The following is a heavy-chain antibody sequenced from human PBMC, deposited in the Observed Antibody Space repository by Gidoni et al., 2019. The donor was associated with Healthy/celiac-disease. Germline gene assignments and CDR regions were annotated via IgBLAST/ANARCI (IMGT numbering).Heavy chain of an antibody. CDR2: ISYDGSNK. CDR3: ARDVLEWEPAAGGMDV. J-gene: IGHJ6*02. CDR1: GFSFCSYS. V-gene: IGHV3-30-3*01. D-gene: IGHD1-26*01. Sequence: QVQLVESGGCVVLPGRSLRLSCPASGFSFCSYSMHWVRQAPGKGLEGVAVISYDGSNKYNADSVKGRFTISKDNSKNTLYLQMNSLRAEDTAVYYCARDVLEWEPAAGGMDVWGQGTTVTVSS.